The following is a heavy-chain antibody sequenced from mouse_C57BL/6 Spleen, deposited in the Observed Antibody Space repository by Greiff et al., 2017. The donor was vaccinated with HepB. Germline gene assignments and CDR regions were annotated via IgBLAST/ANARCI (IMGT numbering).Heavy chain of an antibody. CDR3: ARRYYYGSSYVSYAMDY. V-gene: IGHV1-64*01. J-gene: IGHJ4*01. CDR1: GYTFTSYW. D-gene: IGHD1-1*01. CDR2: IHPNSGST. Sequence: VQLQQSGAELVKPGASVKLSCKASGYTFTSYWMHWVKQRPGQGLEWIGMIHPNSGSTNYNEKFKSKATLTVDKSSSTAYMQLSSLTSEDSAVYYCARRYYYGSSYVSYAMDYWGQGTSVTVSS.